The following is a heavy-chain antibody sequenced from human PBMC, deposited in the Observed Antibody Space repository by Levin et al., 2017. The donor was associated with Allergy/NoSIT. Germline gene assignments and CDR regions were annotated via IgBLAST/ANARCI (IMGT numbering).Heavy chain of an antibody. CDR1: GYTFTSYG. D-gene: IGHD4-17*01. V-gene: IGHV1-18*01. J-gene: IGHJ6*03. CDR2: ISAYNGNT. Sequence: GESLKISCKASGYTFTSYGISWVRQAPGQGLEWMGWISAYNGNTNYAQKLQGRVTMTTDTSTSTAYMELRSLRSDDTAVYYCASTVTTVGDYYYYMDGWGKGTTVTVSS. CDR3: ASTVTTVGDYYYYMDG.